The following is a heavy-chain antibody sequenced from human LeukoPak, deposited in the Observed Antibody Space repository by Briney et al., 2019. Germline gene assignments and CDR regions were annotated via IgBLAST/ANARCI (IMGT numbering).Heavy chain of an antibody. V-gene: IGHV3-48*01. D-gene: IGHD3-9*01. Sequence: GGSLRLSCAASGFTFSSYSMNWVRQAPGKGLEWVSYISSSSSTIYYADSVKGRFTISRDNAKNSLYLQMNSLRAEDTAVYYCARTYYDILTGYNPYFDYWGQGILVTVSS. J-gene: IGHJ4*02. CDR2: ISSSSSTI. CDR3: ARTYYDILTGYNPYFDY. CDR1: GFTFSSYS.